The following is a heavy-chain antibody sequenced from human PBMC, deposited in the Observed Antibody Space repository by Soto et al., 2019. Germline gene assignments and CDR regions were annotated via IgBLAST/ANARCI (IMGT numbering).Heavy chain of an antibody. V-gene: IGHV3-53*04. CDR2: IYSGGST. J-gene: IGHJ3*02. CDR1: GFTVSSNY. CDR3: ARDRYSSGWLDAFDI. Sequence: GGSLRLSCAASGFTVSSNYMSWVRQAPGKGLEWVSVIYSGGSTYYADSVKGRFTISRHSSKNTVYLQMNSLRAEDTAVYYCARDRYSSGWLDAFDIWGQGTMVTVSS. D-gene: IGHD6-19*01.